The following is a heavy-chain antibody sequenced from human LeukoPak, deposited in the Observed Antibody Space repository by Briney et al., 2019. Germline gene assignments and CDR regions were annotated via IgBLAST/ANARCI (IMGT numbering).Heavy chain of an antibody. D-gene: IGHD2-15*01. CDR3: AKAPVTTCRGAFCYPFDY. CDR1: GFTFTSNW. V-gene: IGHV3-23*01. Sequence: GGSLRLSCTASGFTFTSNWMSWVRQAPGKGLEWVSAISDTGNTYHADSVKGRFTISRDSSKNTLFLQMNRLRPEDAAVYYCAKAPVTTCRGAFCYPFDYWGLGTLVTVSS. J-gene: IGHJ4*02. CDR2: ISDTGNT.